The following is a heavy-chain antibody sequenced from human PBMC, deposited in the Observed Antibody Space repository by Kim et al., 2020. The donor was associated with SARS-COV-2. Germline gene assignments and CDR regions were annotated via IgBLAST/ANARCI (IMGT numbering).Heavy chain of an antibody. V-gene: IGHV4-59*01. CDR1: GGSISSYY. CDR2: IYYSGST. D-gene: IGHD5-12*01. CDR3: ARGGVEMATILTIGYYYYYGMDV. J-gene: IGHJ6*02. Sequence: SETLSLTCTVSGGSISSYYWSWIRQPPGKGLEWIGYIYYSGSTNYNPSLKSRVTISVDTSKNQFSLKLSSVTAADTAVYYCARGGVEMATILTIGYYYYYGMDVWGQGTMVTVSS.